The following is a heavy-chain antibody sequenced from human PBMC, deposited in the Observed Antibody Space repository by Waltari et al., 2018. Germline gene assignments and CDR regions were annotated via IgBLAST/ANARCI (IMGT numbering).Heavy chain of an antibody. Sequence: EVQLVESGGGLVQPGGSLRLSCAVSGFPFSSYGMSGVRQAPGKGLEWVANIKQDGSENYYVDSVKGRFTFSRDNAKNSLYLQMNSLRAEDTAVYYCARPYASGWYINFDYWGQGTLVTVSS. D-gene: IGHD6-19*01. V-gene: IGHV3-7*01. CDR1: GFPFSSYG. J-gene: IGHJ4*02. CDR2: IKQDGSEN. CDR3: ARPYASGWYINFDY.